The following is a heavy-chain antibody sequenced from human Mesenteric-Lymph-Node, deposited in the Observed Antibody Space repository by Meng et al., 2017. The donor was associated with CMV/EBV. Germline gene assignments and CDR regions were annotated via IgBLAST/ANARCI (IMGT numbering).Heavy chain of an antibody. J-gene: IGHJ6*02. Sequence: GGSLRLSCAASGFTFSNAWMSWVRQAPGKGLEWVGRIQSKTDGRTTDYAAPVKGRFTISRDDSKNTLYLQMNSLKAEDTAVYYCTRDTTYYDFWSGYSLYGMDVWGQGTTVTVSS. CDR1: GFTFSNAW. D-gene: IGHD3-3*01. V-gene: IGHV3-15*01. CDR2: IQSKTDGRTT. CDR3: TRDTTYYDFWSGYSLYGMDV.